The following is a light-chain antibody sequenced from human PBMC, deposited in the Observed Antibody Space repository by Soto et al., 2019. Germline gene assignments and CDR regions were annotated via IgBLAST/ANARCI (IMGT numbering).Light chain of an antibody. CDR2: GAS. CDR3: QRYNYWFRET. CDR1: QSVSSN. J-gene: IGKJ1*01. Sequence: EIVMTQSLATLSVSPGERATLSCRASQSVSSNLAWYQQKPGQAPRLLIYGASIRATRIPARFSGSGSGKEFTLTFSSLHSEDFAVYCCQRYNYWFRETFGQGTKVDIK. V-gene: IGKV3D-15*01.